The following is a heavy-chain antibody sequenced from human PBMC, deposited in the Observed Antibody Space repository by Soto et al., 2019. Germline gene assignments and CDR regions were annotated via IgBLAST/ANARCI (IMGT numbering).Heavy chain of an antibody. CDR1: GSIFSGYG. CDR2: IWYDGSNK. D-gene: IGHD1-7*01. J-gene: IGHJ4*02. V-gene: IGHV3-33*01. CDR3: ARDGIGGTAFRGFCDY. Sequence: QEHLVESGGGVVQPGRSLRLSCAASGSIFSGYGMHWVRQAPGKGLEWVAVIWYDGSNKYYADSVKGRFTISRDNSKNMLYLQMDSLRAEETAIYCCARDGIGGTAFRGFCDYWGQGTLVTVSS.